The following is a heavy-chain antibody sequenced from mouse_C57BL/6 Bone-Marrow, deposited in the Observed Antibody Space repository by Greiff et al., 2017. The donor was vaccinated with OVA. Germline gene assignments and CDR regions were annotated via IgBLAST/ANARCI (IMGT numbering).Heavy chain of an antibody. CDR2: IWTGGGT. J-gene: IGHJ3*01. D-gene: IGHD1-1*01. CDR3: ARNSDGSSLPECAY. CDR1: GFSLTSYA. Sequence: QVQLKESGPGLVAPSQSLSITCTVSGFSLTSYAISWVRQPPGKGLEWLGVIWTGGGTNYNSALKSRLSISKDNAKSQVFLKMNSLQTDDTARYDCARNSDGSSLPECAYWGQGTLVTVSA. V-gene: IGHV2-9-1*01.